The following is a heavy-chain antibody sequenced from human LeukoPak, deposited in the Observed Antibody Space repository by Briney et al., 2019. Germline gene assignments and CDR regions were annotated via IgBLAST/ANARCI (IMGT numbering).Heavy chain of an antibody. CDR1: RRTFSSYA. D-gene: IGHD6-13*01. CDR2: IIPIFGTA. CDR3: ARDQQLVQGLDAFDI. V-gene: IGHV1-69*13. J-gene: IGHJ3*02. Sequence: SVKVSCKETRRTFSSYAISWVRQAPGQGLEWMGGIIPIFGTANYAQKFQGRVTITADESTSTAYMELSSLRSEDTAVYYCARDQQLVQGLDAFDIWGQGTMVTVSS.